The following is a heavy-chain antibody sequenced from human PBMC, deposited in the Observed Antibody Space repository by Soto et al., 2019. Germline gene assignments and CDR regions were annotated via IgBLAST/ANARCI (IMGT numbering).Heavy chain of an antibody. D-gene: IGHD3-22*01. CDR3: ASYYYDSSGYYYVPGVY. J-gene: IGHJ4*02. CDR1: GGSISSYY. V-gene: IGHV4-59*04. CDR2: IYYSGST. Sequence: SETLSLTCTVSGGSISSYYWSWIRQPPGKGLEWIGYIYYSGSTYYNPSLKSRVTISVDTSKNQFSLKLSSVTAADTAVYYCASYYYDSSGYYYVPGVYWGQGTLVTVS.